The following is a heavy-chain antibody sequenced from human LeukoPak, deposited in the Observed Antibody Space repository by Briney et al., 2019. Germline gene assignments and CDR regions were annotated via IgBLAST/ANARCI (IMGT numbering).Heavy chain of an antibody. D-gene: IGHD3-16*01. V-gene: IGHV3-23*01. CDR3: GKEGGA. CDR1: GFTFSSHW. J-gene: IGHJ5*02. Sequence: GGSLRLSCAASGFTFSSHWMSWVRQAPGKGPEWVSAIGGRGGSTYYADSVGGRFTISRDNSKDMVYLQMNSLKVEDTATYYCGKEGGAWGQGTKVTVSS. CDR2: IGGRGGST.